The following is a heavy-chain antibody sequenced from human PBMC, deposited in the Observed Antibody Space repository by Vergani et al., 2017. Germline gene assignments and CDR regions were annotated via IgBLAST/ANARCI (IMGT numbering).Heavy chain of an antibody. V-gene: IGHV3-48*01. CDR3: ARSWVATIFDAFDI. CDR1: GFTFSSYS. Sequence: EVQLVESGGGLVQPGGSLRLSCAASGFTFSSYSMNWVRQAPGKGLEWVSYISSSSSTIYYADSVKGRFTISRDNAKNSLYLQMNSLRAADTAVYYCARSWVATIFDAFDIWGQGTMVTVSS. D-gene: IGHD5-12*01. CDR2: ISSSSSTI. J-gene: IGHJ3*02.